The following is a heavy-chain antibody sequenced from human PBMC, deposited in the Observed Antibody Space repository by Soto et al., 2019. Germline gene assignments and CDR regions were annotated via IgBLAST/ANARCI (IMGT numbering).Heavy chain of an antibody. V-gene: IGHV2-26*01. D-gene: IGHD2-2*01. CDR1: GFSLSNARMG. CDR3: ARIPPYCSSTSCFYYYYGMDV. J-gene: IGHJ6*02. Sequence: SGPTLVNPTETLALTCTVSGFSLSNARMGVSWIRQPPGKALEWLAHIFSNDEKSYSTSLKSRLTISKDTSKSQVVLTMTNMDPVDTATYYCARIPPYCSSTSCFYYYYGMDVWGQGTTVTVSS. CDR2: IFSNDEK.